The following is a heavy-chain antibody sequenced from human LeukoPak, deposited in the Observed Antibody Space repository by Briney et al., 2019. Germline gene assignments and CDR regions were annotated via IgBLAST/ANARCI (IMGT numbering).Heavy chain of an antibody. V-gene: IGHV3-23*01. J-gene: IGHJ6*03. D-gene: IGHD2-2*01. CDR3: ASMPSTEIYYFYYMDV. CDR1: RFTFSSYT. Sequence: GGSLRLSCADSRFTFSSYTMHWVRQAPGKGLEWVSGISANGVSTYYADSVKGRFTISRDNSKNTLYLHMDRLGTEDTAVYYCASMPSTEIYYFYYMDVWGKGTTVTVSS. CDR2: ISANGVST.